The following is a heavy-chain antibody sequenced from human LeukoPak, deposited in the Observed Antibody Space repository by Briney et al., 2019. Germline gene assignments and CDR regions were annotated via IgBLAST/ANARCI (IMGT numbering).Heavy chain of an antibody. CDR3: AKVQEETDAFDI. D-gene: IGHD5-24*01. V-gene: IGHV3-33*06. CDR2: IWFDGTNK. Sequence: SGRSLRLSCAASGFTFSSYGMHWVRQAPGKGLEWVAVIWFDGTNKYYADSVKGRFTISRDNSKNTLYLQMNSLRAEDTAVYYCAKVQEETDAFDIWGQGTMVTVSS. CDR1: GFTFSSYG. J-gene: IGHJ3*02.